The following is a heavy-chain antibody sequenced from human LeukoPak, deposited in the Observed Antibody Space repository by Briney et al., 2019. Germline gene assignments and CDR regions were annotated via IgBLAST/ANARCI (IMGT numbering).Heavy chain of an antibody. CDR3: ARLVVAGAFDI. CDR1: GGSISSSSYY. CDR2: IYYSGST. D-gene: IGHD2-15*01. J-gene: IGHJ3*02. Sequence: PSETLSLTCTVSGGSISSSSYYGGWIRQPPGKGLEWIGSIYYSGSTYYNPSLKSRVTISVDTSKNQFSLKLSSVTAADTAVYYCARLVVAGAFDIWGQGTMVTVSS. V-gene: IGHV4-39*01.